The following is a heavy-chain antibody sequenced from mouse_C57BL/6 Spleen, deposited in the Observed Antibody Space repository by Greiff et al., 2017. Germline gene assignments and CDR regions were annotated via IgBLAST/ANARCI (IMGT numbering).Heavy chain of an antibody. D-gene: IGHD2-3*01. Sequence: QVQLQQSGAELVRPGASVKLSCKASGYTFTDYYINWVKQRPGQGLEWIARIYPGSGNTYYNEKFKGKVTLTAEKSSSTAYMQLSSLTSEDSAVYFCARFYDGYLYAMDYWGQGTSVTVSS. J-gene: IGHJ4*01. CDR3: ARFYDGYLYAMDY. V-gene: IGHV1-76*01. CDR1: GYTFTDYY. CDR2: IYPGSGNT.